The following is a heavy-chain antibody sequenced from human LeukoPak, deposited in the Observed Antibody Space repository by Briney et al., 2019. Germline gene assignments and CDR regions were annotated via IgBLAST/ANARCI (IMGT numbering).Heavy chain of an antibody. D-gene: IGHD6-13*01. Sequence: GGSLRLSCAASGFTVSSNYMSWVRQAPGKGLEWVSVIYSGGSTYYADSVKGRFTISRDNSKNTLYLQMNSLRAEDTAVYYCARGYSSSWYGTGYYYYGMDVWGQGTTVTVSS. V-gene: IGHV3-53*01. J-gene: IGHJ6*02. CDR2: IYSGGST. CDR3: ARGYSSSWYGTGYYYYGMDV. CDR1: GFTVSSNY.